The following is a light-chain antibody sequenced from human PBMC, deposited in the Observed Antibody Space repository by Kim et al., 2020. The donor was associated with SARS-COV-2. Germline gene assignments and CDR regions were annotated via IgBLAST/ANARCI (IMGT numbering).Light chain of an antibody. V-gene: IGLV2-14*03. CDR2: DVS. J-gene: IGLJ1*01. CDR1: SSDVGGYNY. Sequence: QSASVSGSPGQSITISCTGTSSDVGGYNYVSWYQQHPGKAPKLMIYDVSNRPSGVSNRFSGSKSGNTASLTISGLQAEDEADYYCSSYTSSIPYVFGTGTKVTVL. CDR3: SSYTSSIPYV.